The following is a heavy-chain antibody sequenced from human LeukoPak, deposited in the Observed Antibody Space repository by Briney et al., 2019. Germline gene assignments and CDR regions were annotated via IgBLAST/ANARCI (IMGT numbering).Heavy chain of an antibody. D-gene: IGHD3-3*01. V-gene: IGHV3-NL1*01. CDR1: GFTFSRLG. Sequence: GGSLRLSCAASGFTFSRLGMQWVRQAPGKGLEWVSVIYSDDRTYYADSVKGRFTISRDNSKNTLYLQMNSLRVEDTAVYYCARDNRVVTIFGVVTRWWFDPWGQGTLVTVSS. CDR2: IYSDDRT. J-gene: IGHJ5*02. CDR3: ARDNRVVTIFGVVTRWWFDP.